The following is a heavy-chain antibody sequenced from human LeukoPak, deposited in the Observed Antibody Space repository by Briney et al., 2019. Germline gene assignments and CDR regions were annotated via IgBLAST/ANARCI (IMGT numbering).Heavy chain of an antibody. J-gene: IGHJ2*01. V-gene: IGHV4-59*08. D-gene: IGHD6-6*01. CDR3: ARGVKIEYSSSSRNWYFDL. Sequence: PSETLSLTCTVSGGSISSYYWSWIRQPPGKGLEWIGYIYYSGSTNYNPSLKSRVTISVDTSKNRFSLKLSSVTAADTAVYSCARGVKIEYSSSSRNWYFDLWGRGTLVTVS. CDR2: IYYSGST. CDR1: GGSISSYY.